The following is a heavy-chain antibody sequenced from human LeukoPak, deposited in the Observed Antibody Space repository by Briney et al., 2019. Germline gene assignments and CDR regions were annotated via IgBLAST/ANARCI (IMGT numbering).Heavy chain of an antibody. CDR1: GGSISSYY. J-gene: IGHJ4*02. D-gene: IGHD3-3*01. V-gene: IGHV4-59*08. Sequence: NPSETLSLTCTVSGGSISSYYWSWIRRPPGKGLEWIGYIYYSGSTNYNPSLKSRVTISVDTSKNQFSLKLSSVTAADTAVYYCARARYYDFWSGHRYYFDYWGQGTLVTVSS. CDR2: IYYSGST. CDR3: ARARYYDFWSGHRYYFDY.